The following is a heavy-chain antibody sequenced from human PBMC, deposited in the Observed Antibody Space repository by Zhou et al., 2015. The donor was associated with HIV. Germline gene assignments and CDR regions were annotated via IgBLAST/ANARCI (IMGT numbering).Heavy chain of an antibody. D-gene: IGHD3/OR15-3a*01. CDR1: GGTFSSYA. V-gene: IGHV1-69*01. Sequence: QVQLVQSGAEVKKPGSSVKVSCKASGGTFSSYAISWVRQAPGQGLEWMGGITPLFDIEEYAEKFRGRLTITVDESTGAAYMDLRSLRYEDAAVYYCARSSGNYDFAFDIWGQGTRVIVSS. J-gene: IGHJ3*02. CDR2: ITPLFDIE. CDR3: ARSSGNYDFAFDI.